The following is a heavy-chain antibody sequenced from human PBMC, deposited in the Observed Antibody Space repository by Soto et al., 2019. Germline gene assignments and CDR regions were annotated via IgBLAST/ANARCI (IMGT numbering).Heavy chain of an antibody. CDR1: GGTFSSYA. J-gene: IGHJ6*02. CDR3: ARVAGVEAARQDYYYCYGMDV. V-gene: IGHV1-69*01. Sequence: QVPLVQSGAEVKKPGSSVKVSCKASGGTFSSYAISWVRQAPGQGLEWMGGIIPIFGTANYAQKFQGRVTITADESTSTAYMELSSLRSEDTAVYYCARVAGVEAARQDYYYCYGMDVWGQGTTVTVSS. D-gene: IGHD6-6*01. CDR2: IIPIFGTA.